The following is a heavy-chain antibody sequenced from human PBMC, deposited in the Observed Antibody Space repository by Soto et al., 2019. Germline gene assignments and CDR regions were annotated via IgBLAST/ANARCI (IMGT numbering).Heavy chain of an antibody. J-gene: IGHJ6*02. CDR2: IDPSDSYT. V-gene: IGHV5-10-1*01. CDR3: ARTSMQSRGYSYGHGGMDV. CDR1: GYSFTSYW. Sequence: EVQLVQSGAEVKKPGESLRISCKGSGYSFTSYWISWVRQMPGKGLEWMGRIDPSDSYTNYSPSFQGHVTISADKSIXXAYXQWSSLKASDTAMYYCARTSMQSRGYSYGHGGMDVWGQGTTVTVSS. D-gene: IGHD5-18*01.